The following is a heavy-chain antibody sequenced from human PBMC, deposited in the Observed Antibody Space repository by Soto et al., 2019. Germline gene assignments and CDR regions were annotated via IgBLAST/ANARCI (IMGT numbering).Heavy chain of an antibody. CDR1: GGSISSGGYY. D-gene: IGHD3-10*01. CDR3: ASAHGSGSYYKPHYYYGMDG. V-gene: IGHV4-31*03. Sequence: SATRSLTCPVSGGSISSGGYYLRWNRQHPGKGLEWIGYIYYSGSTYYNPSLKSRVTISVDTSKNQFSLKLSSVTAADTAVYYCASAHGSGSYYKPHYYYGMDGWGQGTTVTVS. CDR2: IYYSGST. J-gene: IGHJ6*02.